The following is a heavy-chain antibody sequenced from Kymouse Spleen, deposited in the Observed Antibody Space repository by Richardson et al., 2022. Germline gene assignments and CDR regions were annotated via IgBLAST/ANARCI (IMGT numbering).Heavy chain of an antibody. Sequence: QVQLQQWGAGLLKPSETLSLTCAVYGGSFSGYYWSWIRQPPGKGLEWIGEINHSGSTNYNPSLKSRVTISVDTSKNQFSLKLSSVTAADTAVYYCARGRGAARPYYFDYWGQGTLVTVSS. J-gene: IGHJ4*02. D-gene: IGHD6-6*01. CDR2: INHSGST. V-gene: IGHV4-34*01. CDR1: GGSFSGYY. CDR3: ARGRGAARPYYFDY.